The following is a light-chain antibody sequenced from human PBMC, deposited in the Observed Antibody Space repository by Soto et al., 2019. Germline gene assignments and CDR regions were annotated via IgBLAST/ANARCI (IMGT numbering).Light chain of an antibody. J-gene: IGKJ5*01. CDR1: QSLLHRNGYNY. CDR2: VAS. V-gene: IGKV2-28*01. Sequence: EIVMTQSPVSLPVTPGEPASISCRSSQSLLHRNGYNYLDWYLQKPGQSPQLLIYVASNRASGVPDRFSGSGSGTHFTLKISRVEAEDVGVYYCMQALETPMFTFGQGTRLEIK. CDR3: MQALETPMFT.